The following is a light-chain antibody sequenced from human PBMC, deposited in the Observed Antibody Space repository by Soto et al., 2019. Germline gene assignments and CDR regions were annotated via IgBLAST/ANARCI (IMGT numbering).Light chain of an antibody. Sequence: QAVVTQEPSLTVSPGGTVTLTCGSSTGAVTSGHYPDWFQQKPGQAPRTLIYNTSNKHSWTPARFSGSLRGGKAALTLSGAQPEDEAEYYCLLSFSGARPYVVFGGGTQVTVL. CDR2: NTS. CDR1: TGAVTSGHY. V-gene: IGLV7-46*01. J-gene: IGLJ2*01. CDR3: LLSFSGARPYVV.